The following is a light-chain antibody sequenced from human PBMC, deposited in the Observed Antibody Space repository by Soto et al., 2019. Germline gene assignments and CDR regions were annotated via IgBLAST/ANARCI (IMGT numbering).Light chain of an antibody. J-gene: IGKJ2*01. V-gene: IGKV4-1*01. CDR1: QSLLNSSNNKNY. CDR2: WSS. Sequence: DVVMTQSPDSLAVSLGERATINCKSSQSLLNSSNNKNYLAWYQQNPGQPPKLLIYWSSTRESGVPDRFSGSGSGTDFTLTITSLQAEDVAVYYCQQYSGTPPYTFGQGTKLAIK. CDR3: QQYSGTPPYT.